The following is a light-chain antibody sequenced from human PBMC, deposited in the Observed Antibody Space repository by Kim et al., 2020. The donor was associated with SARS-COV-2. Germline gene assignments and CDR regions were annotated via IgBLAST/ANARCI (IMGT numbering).Light chain of an antibody. J-gene: IGLJ3*02. CDR3: QVWDNSTDHWV. V-gene: IGLV3-21*04. CDR1: NLGSKI. Sequence: APGGTARIAWGGDNLGSKIVHWYQQRPGQAPVLVIYYDRERPSRIPERISGSKSGNTATLTISRVEAGDEADYYCQVWDNSTDHWVFGGGTQLTVL. CDR2: YDR.